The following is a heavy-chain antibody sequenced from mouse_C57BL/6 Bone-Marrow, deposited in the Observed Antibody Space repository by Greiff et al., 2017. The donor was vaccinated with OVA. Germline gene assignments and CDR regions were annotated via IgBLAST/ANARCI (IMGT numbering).Heavy chain of an antibody. V-gene: IGHV2-2*01. D-gene: IGHD1-1*01. Sequence: QVHVKQSGPGLVQPSQSLSITCTVSGFSLTSYGVHWVRQSPGKGLEWLGVIWSGGSTDYNAAFISRRSISKDNSKSQVFFKMNSLQADDTAIYYCARDGSSLFAYWGQGTLVTVSA. CDR1: GFSLTSYG. J-gene: IGHJ3*01. CDR2: IWSGGST. CDR3: ARDGSSLFAY.